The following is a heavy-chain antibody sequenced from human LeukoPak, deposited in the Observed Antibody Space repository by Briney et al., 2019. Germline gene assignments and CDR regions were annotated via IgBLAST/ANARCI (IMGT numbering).Heavy chain of an antibody. V-gene: IGHV3-7*01. CDR3: VRESDVWSGPGIGRPLDV. J-gene: IGHJ6*04. CDR2: IKEDGSDK. D-gene: IGHD3-3*01. Sequence: GGSLRLSCAASGFSLSNTWMSWVRQAPGRGLEWVANIKEDGSDKQYVDSVRGRFTISRDNAKNSVSLQMDGLRAEDTAVYHCVRESDVWSGPGIGRPLDVWGKGTTVTVSS. CDR1: GFSLSNTW.